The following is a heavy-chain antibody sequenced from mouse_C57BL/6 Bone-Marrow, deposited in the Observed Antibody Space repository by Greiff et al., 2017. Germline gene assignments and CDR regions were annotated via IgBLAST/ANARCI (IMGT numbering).Heavy chain of an antibody. CDR1: GYAFSSSW. V-gene: IGHV1-82*01. D-gene: IGHD3-1*01. J-gene: IGHJ2*01. Sequence: QVQLQQSGPELVKPGASVKISCKASGYAFSSSWMNWVKQRPGKGLEWIGRIYPGDGDTNYNGKFKGKATLTADKSSSTAYMQLSSLTSEDSAVXFCARRHSSGYLYYFDYWGQGTTLTVSS. CDR2: IYPGDGDT. CDR3: ARRHSSGYLYYFDY.